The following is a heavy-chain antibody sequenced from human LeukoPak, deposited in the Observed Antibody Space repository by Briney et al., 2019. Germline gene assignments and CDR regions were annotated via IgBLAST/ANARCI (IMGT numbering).Heavy chain of an antibody. CDR1: GFTFSSYW. V-gene: IGHV3-74*01. J-gene: IGHJ4*02. CDR3: AREESGSYFSWSVGYFDY. D-gene: IGHD1-26*01. CDR2: INSDGSST. Sequence: GSLRLSCEASGFTFSSYWMHWVRQAPGKGLVWVSRINSDGSSTSYADSVKGRFTISRDNAKNTLYLQMNSLRDEDTAVYYCAREESGSYFSWSVGYFDYWGQGTLVTVSS.